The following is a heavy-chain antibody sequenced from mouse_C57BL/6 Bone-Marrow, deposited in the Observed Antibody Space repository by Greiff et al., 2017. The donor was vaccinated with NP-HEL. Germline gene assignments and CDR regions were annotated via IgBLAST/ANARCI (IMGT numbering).Heavy chain of an antibody. V-gene: IGHV5-6*01. CDR1: GFTFSSYG. J-gene: IGHJ1*03. Sequence: EVQLQQSGGDLVKPGGSLKLSCAASGFTFSSYGMSWVRQTPDKRLEWVATISSGGSYTYYPDSVKGRFTISRDNAKNTLYLQMSSLKSEDTAMYYCARNYWYFDVWGTGTTVTVSS. CDR2: ISSGGSYT. CDR3: ARNYWYFDV.